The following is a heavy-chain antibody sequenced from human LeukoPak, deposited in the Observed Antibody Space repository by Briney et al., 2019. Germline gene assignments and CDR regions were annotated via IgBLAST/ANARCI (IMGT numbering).Heavy chain of an antibody. CDR3: ARATNFYYYYGMDV. Sequence: ASVKVSCKTSGYTFTSYYIHWVRQPPGQGLEWVGIINPSSGATNYAQKFQGRVTMTRDTSTSTVYMELSSQRSEDTAVYYCARATNFYYYYGMDVWGQGATVTVSS. D-gene: IGHD1-26*01. CDR1: GYTFTSYY. CDR2: INPSSGAT. J-gene: IGHJ6*02. V-gene: IGHV1-46*01.